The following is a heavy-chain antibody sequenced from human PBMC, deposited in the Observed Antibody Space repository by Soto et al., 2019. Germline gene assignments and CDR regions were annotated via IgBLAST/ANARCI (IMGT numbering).Heavy chain of an antibody. CDR3: ARILVDPYSGWFMWYIDY. D-gene: IGHD6-19*01. CDR2: IFSNDEK. J-gene: IGHJ4*02. CDR1: GFSLSNARMG. Sequence: QVTLKESGPVLVKPTETLTLTCTVSGFSLSNARMGVSWIRQPPGKALEWLAHIFSNDEKSYSTSLKSRLTISKDTSKSQVVLTMTHMDPVDTATYYCARILVDPYSGWFMWYIDYWGQGTLVTVSS. V-gene: IGHV2-26*01.